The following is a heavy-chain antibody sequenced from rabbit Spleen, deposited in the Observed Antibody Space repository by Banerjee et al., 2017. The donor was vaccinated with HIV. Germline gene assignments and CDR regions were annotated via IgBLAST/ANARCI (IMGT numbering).Heavy chain of an antibody. CDR3: ARDSGSSFSSYGMDL. CDR2: IDTGSRDFT. V-gene: IGHV1S45*01. J-gene: IGHJ6*01. Sequence: QQQLEESGGDLVKPGGPLTLTCTASGFSFSNYNFMCWVRQAPGKGLEWIACIDTGSRDFTYYASWAKGRFTISKTSSTTVTLQMTSLTVADTATYFCARDSGSSFSSYGMDLWGPGTLVTVS. D-gene: IGHD8-1*01. CDR1: GFSFSNYNF.